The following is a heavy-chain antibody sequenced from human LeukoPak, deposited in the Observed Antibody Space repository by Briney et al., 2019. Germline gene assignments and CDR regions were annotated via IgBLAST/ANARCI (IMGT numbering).Heavy chain of an antibody. CDR3: TIRYYGSED. CDR1: GFTFTGSA. J-gene: IGHJ4*02. Sequence: GGSLRLSCAASGFTFTGSAMHWVRQASGKGLEWVGRIRTKANSYATAYAASVKGRFTISRDDSKNTAYLQMNTLKYEDTGVYYCTIRYYGSEDWGQGTLVTVSS. CDR2: IRTKANSYAT. D-gene: IGHD3-10*01. V-gene: IGHV3-73*01.